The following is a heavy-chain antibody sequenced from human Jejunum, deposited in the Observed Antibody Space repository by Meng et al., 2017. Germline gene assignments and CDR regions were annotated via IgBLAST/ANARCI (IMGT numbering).Heavy chain of an antibody. D-gene: IGHD3-22*01. V-gene: IGHV3-15*01. CDR3: QWLSTHPADC. Sequence: EVQLVGSGVGLVKPVESLRLSRAASGFTFSNAWMSWVRQAPGKGLEWVGRIKSETDGGTPDYAAPVKDRFTISRDDSKNILYLHMNSLETEDTAVYYCQWLSTHPADCWGQGTLVTVSS. J-gene: IGHJ4*02. CDR2: IKSETDGGTP. CDR1: GFTFSNAW.